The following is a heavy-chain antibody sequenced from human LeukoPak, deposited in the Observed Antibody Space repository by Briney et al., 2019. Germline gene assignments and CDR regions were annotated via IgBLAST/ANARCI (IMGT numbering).Heavy chain of an antibody. CDR2: IKQDGTEK. J-gene: IGHJ6*03. V-gene: IGHV3-7*03. D-gene: IGHD3-10*01. Sequence: PGKSLRLSCAASGFSFTTYWMSWVRQAPGKGLEWVANIKQDGTEKYYVDSVKGRFTISRDNSKNTLYLQMNSLRAEDTAVYYCARSLRVRGVPDYMDVWGKGTTVTISS. CDR3: ARSLRVRGVPDYMDV. CDR1: GFSFTTYW.